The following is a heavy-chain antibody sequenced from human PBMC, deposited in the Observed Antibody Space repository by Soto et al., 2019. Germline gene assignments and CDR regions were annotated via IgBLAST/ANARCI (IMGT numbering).Heavy chain of an antibody. J-gene: IGHJ6*02. Sequence: ASVKVSCKASGYTFTGYYMHWVRQAPGQGLEWMGWINPNSGGTNYAQKFQGWVTMTRDTSISTAYMELSRLRSDDTAVYYCAREGFSITMIVVVTYYGMDVWGQGTTVTVSS. CDR2: INPNSGGT. CDR3: AREGFSITMIVVVTYYGMDV. V-gene: IGHV1-2*04. D-gene: IGHD3-22*01. CDR1: GYTFTGYY.